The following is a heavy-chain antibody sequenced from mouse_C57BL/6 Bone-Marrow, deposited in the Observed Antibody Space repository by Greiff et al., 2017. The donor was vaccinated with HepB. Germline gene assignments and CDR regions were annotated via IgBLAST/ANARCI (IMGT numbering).Heavy chain of an antibody. D-gene: IGHD2-3*01. Sequence: VQLQQSGAELVRPGASVTLSCKASGYTFTDYEMNWVKQTPVHGLEWIGAIDPETGGTASNQKFKGKAILTADKSSSTAYMELLSLTSEDSAFYYCTRSDDDYYRYCFAYWGQGPLVTVTA. CDR1: GYTFTDYE. CDR2: IDPETGGT. V-gene: IGHV1-15*01. J-gene: IGHJ3*01. CDR3: TRSDDDYYRYCFAY.